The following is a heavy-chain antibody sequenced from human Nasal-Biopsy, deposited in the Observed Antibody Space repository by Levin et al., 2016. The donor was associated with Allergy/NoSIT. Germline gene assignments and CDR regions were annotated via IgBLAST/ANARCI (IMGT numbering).Heavy chain of an antibody. V-gene: IGHV1-2*02. D-gene: IGHD6-19*01. CDR2: INPNSGGT. CDR1: GYTFTGYF. CDR3: ASRRTEVADSYYYYALDV. Sequence: ASVKVSCKASGYTFTGYFMDWVRQAPGQGLEWMGRINPNSGGTNYAQKFQGRVTMTRDTSISTAYMELSRLTFDDTAVYYCASRRTEVADSYYYYALDVWGQGTTVTVSS. J-gene: IGHJ6*02.